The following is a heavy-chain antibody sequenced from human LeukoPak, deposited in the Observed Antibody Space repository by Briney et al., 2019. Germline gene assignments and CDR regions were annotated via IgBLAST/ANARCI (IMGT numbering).Heavy chain of an antibody. Sequence: PGGSLRLSCAASGFTFSSYAMSWVRQAPGKGLEWVSAISGSGGNTCYADSVKGRFTISRDNSKSMLYIRMNSLRAEDTAIYYCAKEHKYSSSWYYFDYWGQGTLVTVSS. D-gene: IGHD6-13*01. CDR3: AKEHKYSSSWYYFDY. CDR1: GFTFSSYA. V-gene: IGHV3-23*01. CDR2: ISGSGGNT. J-gene: IGHJ4*02.